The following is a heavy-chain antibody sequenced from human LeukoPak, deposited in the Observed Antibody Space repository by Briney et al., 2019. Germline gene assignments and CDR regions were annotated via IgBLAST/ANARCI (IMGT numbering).Heavy chain of an antibody. D-gene: IGHD3-3*01. J-gene: IGHJ6*02. CDR3: TTRHYDFWSGYYHYGMDV. CDR2: IKSKTDGGTT. V-gene: IGHV3-15*01. CDR1: GFTFSNAW. Sequence: GGSLRLSCAASGFTFSNAWMSWVRQAPGKGLEWVGRIKSKTDGGTTDYAAPVKGRFTISRDDSKNTLYLQMNSLKTEDTAVYYCTTRHYDFWSGYYHYGMDVWGQGTTVTVSS.